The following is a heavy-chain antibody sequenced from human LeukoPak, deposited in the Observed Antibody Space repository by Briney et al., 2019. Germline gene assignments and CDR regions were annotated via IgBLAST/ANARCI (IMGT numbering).Heavy chain of an antibody. CDR1: GGSFSGYY. D-gene: IGHD6-6*01. J-gene: IGHJ5*02. CDR3: AASSGYSGSWVGFDP. CDR2: INHSGST. Sequence: SETLSLTCAVYGGSFSGYYWSWIRQPPGKGLEWVGEINHSGSTNYNPSLKSRVTISEETSKNQCSLKLSSVTAADTAVYYCAASSGYSGSWVGFDPWGQGTLVTVSS. V-gene: IGHV4-34*01.